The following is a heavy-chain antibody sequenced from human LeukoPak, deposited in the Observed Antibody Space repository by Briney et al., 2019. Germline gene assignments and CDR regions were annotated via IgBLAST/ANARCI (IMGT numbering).Heavy chain of an antibody. CDR3: ARYYYDSSGYYYFDY. CDR1: GGSISSYY. D-gene: IGHD3-22*01. V-gene: IGHV4-59*08. Sequence: SETLSLTCIVSGGSISSYYWSWIRQPPGKGLEWIGSIYYSGSTNYNPSLKSRVTISVDTSKKQFSLKLSSVTAADTAVFYCARYYYDSSGYYYFDYWGQGTLVTVSP. CDR2: IYYSGST. J-gene: IGHJ4*02.